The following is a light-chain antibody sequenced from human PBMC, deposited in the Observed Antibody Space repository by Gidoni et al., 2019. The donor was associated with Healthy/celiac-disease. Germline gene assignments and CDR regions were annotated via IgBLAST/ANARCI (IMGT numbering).Light chain of an antibody. J-gene: IGKJ3*01. Sequence: DRVMTQSPLSLRVTPGEPASISCRSSQSPLHTNGYNYVDWYLQTPGQSPQLLIYLGSNRASAVPARFSGSGSGTDFTLKISRVEAEDFGIYYCIQALQTPFTFGPGTKVDIK. CDR2: LGS. V-gene: IGKV2-28*01. CDR3: IQALQTPFT. CDR1: QSPLHTNGYNY.